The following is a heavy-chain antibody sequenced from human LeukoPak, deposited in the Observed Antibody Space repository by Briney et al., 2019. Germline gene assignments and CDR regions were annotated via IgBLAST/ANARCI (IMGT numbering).Heavy chain of an antibody. D-gene: IGHD3/OR15-3a*01. CDR2: ISSSSSTI. J-gene: IGHJ6*03. CDR3: ARRGIWTDMDV. V-gene: IGHV3-48*01. CDR1: GFTFSSYS. Sequence: GGSLRLSCVASGFTFSSYSMNWVRQAPGKGLEWVSYISSSSSTIYYADSVKGRFTISRDNAKNSLYLQMNSLRAEDTAVYYCARRGIWTDMDVWGKGTTVTVSS.